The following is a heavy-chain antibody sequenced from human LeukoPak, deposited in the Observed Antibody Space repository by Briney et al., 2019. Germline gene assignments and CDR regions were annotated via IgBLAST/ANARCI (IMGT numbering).Heavy chain of an antibody. CDR1: GFTFSDHY. V-gene: IGHV3-72*01. CDR3: ARVYGSGSYYKEYYFDY. J-gene: IGHJ4*02. D-gene: IGHD3-10*01. CDR2: TRNKANSYTT. Sequence: PGGSLRLSCAASGFTFSDHYMDWVRRAPGKGLEWVGRTRNKANSYTTEYAASVKGRFTISRDDSKNSLYLQMNSLKTEDTAVYYCARVYGSGSYYKEYYFDYWGQGTLVTVSS.